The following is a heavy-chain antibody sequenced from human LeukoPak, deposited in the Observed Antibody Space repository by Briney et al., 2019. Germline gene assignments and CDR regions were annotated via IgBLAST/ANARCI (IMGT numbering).Heavy chain of an antibody. V-gene: IGHV3-9*03. CDR3: ARDRFRYCSGAKCSHFDF. J-gene: IGHJ4*02. D-gene: IGHD2-15*01. Sequence: GGSLRLSCAASGFTFDDYAMHWVRQAPGKGLEWVSGINWNSNTIGYADSVKGRFTISRDNAKNSLYLQMNSLRADDMAFYYCARDRFRYCSGAKCSHFDFWGQGTLVTVSS. CDR1: GFTFDDYA. CDR2: INWNSNTI.